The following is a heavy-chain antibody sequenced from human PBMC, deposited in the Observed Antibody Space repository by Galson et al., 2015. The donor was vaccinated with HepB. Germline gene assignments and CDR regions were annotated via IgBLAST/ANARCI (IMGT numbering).Heavy chain of an antibody. V-gene: IGHV1-18*01. CDR2: ISAYNGNT. D-gene: IGHD6-13*01. Sequence: SVKVSCKASGYTFTSYGISWVRQAPGQGLEWMGWISAYNGNTNYAQKLQGRVTMTTDTSTSTAYMELRSLRSDDTAVYYCAREGYSSSWYWGGIDPWGQGTLVTVSS. CDR1: GYTFTSYG. CDR3: AREGYSSSWYWGGIDP. J-gene: IGHJ5*02.